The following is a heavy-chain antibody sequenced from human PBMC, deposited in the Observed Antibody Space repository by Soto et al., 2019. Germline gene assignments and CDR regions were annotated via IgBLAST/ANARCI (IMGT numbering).Heavy chain of an antibody. V-gene: IGHV4-59*01. CDR3: ARDRLGYCSGGSCYGYYFEY. Sequence: SETLSLTCTVFGGSISSYYWSWIRQPPGKGLEWIGYIYYSGSTNYNPSLKSRVTISVDTSKNQFSLKLSSVTAADTAVYYCARDRLGYCSGGSCYGYYFEYWGQGTLVTVSS. J-gene: IGHJ4*02. CDR1: GGSISSYY. D-gene: IGHD2-15*01. CDR2: IYYSGST.